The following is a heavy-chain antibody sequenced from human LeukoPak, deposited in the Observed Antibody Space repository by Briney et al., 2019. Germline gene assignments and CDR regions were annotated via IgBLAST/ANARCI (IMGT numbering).Heavy chain of an antibody. J-gene: IGHJ4*02. CDR1: GFTFSSYA. D-gene: IGHD3-9*01. CDR3: AKAEGYDILTGLDY. CDR2: IGASGGST. Sequence: GGSLRLSCATSGFTFSSYAMNWVRQAPGKGLEWVSGIGASGGSTYYADSVKGRFTISRDNSKNTLYLQMNSLRTEDTAVYYCAKAEGYDILTGLDYWGQGTLVTVSS. V-gene: IGHV3-23*01.